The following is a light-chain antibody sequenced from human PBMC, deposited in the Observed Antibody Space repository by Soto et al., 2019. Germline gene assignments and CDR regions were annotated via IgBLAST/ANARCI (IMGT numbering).Light chain of an antibody. J-gene: IGLJ3*02. V-gene: IGLV1-51*02. Sequence: QPVLTQPPSVSAAPGQKVTISCSGSSSNIGNNYVSWYQHLPGTAPKLLMYENDKRPSGIPDRFSGSKSGTSATLGIIGLQTGDEADYYCGTWDATLRAWVFGGGTKLTVL. CDR2: END. CDR3: GTWDATLRAWV. CDR1: SSNIGNNY.